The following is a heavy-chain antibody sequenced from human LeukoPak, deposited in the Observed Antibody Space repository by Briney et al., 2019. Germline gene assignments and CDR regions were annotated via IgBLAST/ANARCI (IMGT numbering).Heavy chain of an antibody. D-gene: IGHD2-21*01. V-gene: IGHV1-46*01. J-gene: IGHJ5*02. CDR1: GYTFTSNY. Sequence: ASVKVSCKAFGYTFTSNYMHWVRQAPGQGPEWMGVISPSGGSTTYAQKFQGRVTLTRDMSTSTDYLELSSLRSEDTAVYYCARDNSVRGEAWWFNPWGQGTLVTVSS. CDR3: ARDNSVRGEAWWFNP. CDR2: ISPSGGST.